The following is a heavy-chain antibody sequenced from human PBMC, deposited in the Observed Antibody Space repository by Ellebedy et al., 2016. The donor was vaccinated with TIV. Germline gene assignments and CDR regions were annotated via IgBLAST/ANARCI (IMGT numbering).Heavy chain of an antibody. CDR3: ARAIIAPRPYYFDS. CDR1: GASITVDHW. D-gene: IGHD6-6*01. V-gene: IGHV4-4*02. J-gene: IGHJ4*02. CDR2: IYLTRST. Sequence: SETLSLXCSVSGASITVDHWLSWVRQPPGKGLEWIGEIYLTRSTNYNPSLKSRVTMSIDKSKTQFSLKLTSVTAADTAVYYCARAIIAPRPYYFDSWGQGALVTVSS.